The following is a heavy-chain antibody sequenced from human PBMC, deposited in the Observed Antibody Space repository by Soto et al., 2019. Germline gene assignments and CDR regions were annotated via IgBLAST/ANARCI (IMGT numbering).Heavy chain of an antibody. V-gene: IGHV1-3*01. J-gene: IGHJ5*02. CDR1: GYSFTSYA. CDR2: INAGNNDT. Sequence: QVQLVQPGAEVKRSGASVKVSCKASGYSFTSYAMHWVRQAPGQGLEWMGRINAGNNDTKYSQKFQGRVTISSDTAANTAYMELSSLRSEDTSVYYCARAIIYSANWFDPWGQGTLVTVSS. CDR3: ARAIIYSANWFDP. D-gene: IGHD5-12*01.